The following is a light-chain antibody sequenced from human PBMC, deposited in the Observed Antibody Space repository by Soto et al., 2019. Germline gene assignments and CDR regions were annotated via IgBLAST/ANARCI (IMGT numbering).Light chain of an antibody. CDR3: QHYYSFT. CDR1: QSVLYSSNNKNY. J-gene: IGKJ3*01. Sequence: DIVMTQSPDSLAVSLGERATINCKSSQSVLYSSNNKNYLAWYQQKPGQPPKLLIYWASTRESGVPDRFSGSGSGTDFILTISSLQAEAVAFSYCQHYYSFTFGPGTKVDIK. CDR2: WAS. V-gene: IGKV4-1*01.